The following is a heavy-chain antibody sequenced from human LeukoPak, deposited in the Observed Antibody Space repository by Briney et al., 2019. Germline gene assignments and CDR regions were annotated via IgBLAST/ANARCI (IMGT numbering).Heavy chain of an antibody. V-gene: IGHV1-2*02. Sequence: ASVKVSCKASGYTFTGYYLHWVRQAPGQGLEWMGWINPNSGGTNYAQKFQGRVTMTEDTSTDTAYMELSSLRSEDTAVYYCASPSPSYYDSSGHLDYWGQGTLVTVSS. CDR2: INPNSGGT. CDR1: GYTFTGYY. CDR3: ASPSPSYYDSSGHLDY. J-gene: IGHJ4*02. D-gene: IGHD3-22*01.